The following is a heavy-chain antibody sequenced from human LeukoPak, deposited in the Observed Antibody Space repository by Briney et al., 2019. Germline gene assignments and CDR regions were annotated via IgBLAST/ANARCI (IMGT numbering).Heavy chain of an antibody. D-gene: IGHD1-26*01. Sequence: SETLSLTCTVSGYSISSGYYWGWIRQAPGKGLEWIGSIYNSGSTNYNPSLKSRVTMSVDTSKNQFSLKLSSVTAADTAVYYCARAGGGWRGESQEGFDYWGQGTLVTVSS. CDR1: GYSISSGYY. V-gene: IGHV4-38-2*02. J-gene: IGHJ4*02. CDR3: ARAGGGWRGESQEGFDY. CDR2: IYNSGST.